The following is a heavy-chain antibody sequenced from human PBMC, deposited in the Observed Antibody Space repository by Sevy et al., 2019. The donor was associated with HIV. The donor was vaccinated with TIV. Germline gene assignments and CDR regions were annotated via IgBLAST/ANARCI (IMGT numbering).Heavy chain of an antibody. CDR3: ARVMMIQLSTLGLEYYFDY. V-gene: IGHV4-39*02. D-gene: IGHD5-18*01. CDR2: IYHSGST. J-gene: IGHJ4*02. Sequence: SETLSLMCSVSGASISSGTYYWGWIRQPPGKGLEWIGSIYHSGSTYYNPSLKSRVSISVDTSKNHFSLKLRSVTAADTAVYYCARVMMIQLSTLGLEYYFDYWDQGTPVTVSS. CDR1: GASISSGTYY.